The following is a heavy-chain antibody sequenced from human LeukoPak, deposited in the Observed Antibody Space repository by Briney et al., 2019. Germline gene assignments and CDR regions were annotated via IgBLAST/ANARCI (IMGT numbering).Heavy chain of an antibody. CDR1: GFIFSSYS. CDR3: ARGGAYSVWAFDI. V-gene: IGHV3-21*04. J-gene: IGHJ3*02. CDR2: ISSSSSYV. D-gene: IGHD5/OR15-5a*01. Sequence: GGSLRLSCAASGFIFSSYSVNWVRQAPGKGLEWVSSISSSSSYVYYADSVKGRFTISRDNSKNTLYLQMNSLRADDTAVYYCARGGAYSVWAFDIWGQGTMVAVSS.